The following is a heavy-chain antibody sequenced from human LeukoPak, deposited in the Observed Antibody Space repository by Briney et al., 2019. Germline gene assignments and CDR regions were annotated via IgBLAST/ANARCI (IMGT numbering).Heavy chain of an antibody. Sequence: PGGSLRLSCAASGFTFSSYAMSWVRQAPGKGLEWVSAISGSGGSTYYADSVKGRFTISRDNSKNTLYLQMNSLRAEDTAVYYCANSDLGRELRNFDYWGQGTLVTVSS. CDR1: GFTFSSYA. J-gene: IGHJ4*02. D-gene: IGHD1-26*01. CDR3: ANSDLGRELRNFDY. V-gene: IGHV3-23*01. CDR2: ISGSGGST.